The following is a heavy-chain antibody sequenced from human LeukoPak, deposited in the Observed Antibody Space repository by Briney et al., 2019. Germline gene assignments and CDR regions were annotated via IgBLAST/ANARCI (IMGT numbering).Heavy chain of an antibody. CDR3: AKANGVSNADAVW. J-gene: IGHJ4*02. CDR2: IRGGGET. V-gene: IGHV3-23*01. Sequence: GSLRLSCAASGFSFSNYAMSWVRQAPARGPEWVSIIRGGGETLYADSVKGRFTLSRDDSRNTVYLQLNNLRVEDTAIYYCAKANGVSNADAVWWGQGPQVHVSS. CDR1: GFSFSNYA. D-gene: IGHD1-1*01.